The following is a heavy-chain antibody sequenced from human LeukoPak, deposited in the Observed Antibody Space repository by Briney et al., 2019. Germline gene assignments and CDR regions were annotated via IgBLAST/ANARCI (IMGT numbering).Heavy chain of an antibody. D-gene: IGHD4-17*01. CDR2: INHSGST. V-gene: IGHV4-34*01. J-gene: IGHJ6*03. CDR3: ARDGVYGDWKGYYYYYMDV. Sequence: SETLSLTCAVYGGSFSGYYWSWIRQPPGKGLEWIGEINHSGSTNYNPSLKSRVTISVDTSKNQFSLKLSSVTAADTAVYYCARDGVYGDWKGYYYYYMDVWGKGTTVTISS. CDR1: GGSFSGYY.